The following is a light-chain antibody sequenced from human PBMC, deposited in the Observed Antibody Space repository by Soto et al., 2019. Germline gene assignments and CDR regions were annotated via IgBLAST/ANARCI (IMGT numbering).Light chain of an antibody. Sequence: QSALTQPRSVSGSPGQSVTISCTGTSSDVGGYNYVSWYQQHPGKAPKIKIYDVNERPAGVPDRFSGSKSGNTASLTISGLQAEDEADYYCCSWAGNSLVFGGGTQLAVL. V-gene: IGLV2-11*01. CDR3: CSWAGNSLV. CDR2: DVN. J-gene: IGLJ3*02. CDR1: SSDVGGYNY.